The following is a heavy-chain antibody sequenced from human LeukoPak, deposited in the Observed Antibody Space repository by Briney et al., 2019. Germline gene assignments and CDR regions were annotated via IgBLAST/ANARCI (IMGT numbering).Heavy chain of an antibody. CDR2: ISAYNGNT. Sequence: ASVKVSCKASGYTFTVYYMHWVRQAPGQGLEWLGWISAYNGNTNYAQKLQGRVTMTTDRSTSTAYMELRSLRSDDTALYYCAKSSGSYYDPEYFQHWGQGTLVTVSS. J-gene: IGHJ1*01. D-gene: IGHD1-26*01. CDR1: GYTFTVYY. CDR3: AKSSGSYYDPEYFQH. V-gene: IGHV1-18*04.